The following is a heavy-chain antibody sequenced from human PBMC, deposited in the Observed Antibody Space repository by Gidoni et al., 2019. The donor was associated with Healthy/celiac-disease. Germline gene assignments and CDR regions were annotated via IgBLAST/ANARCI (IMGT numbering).Heavy chain of an antibody. V-gene: IGHV5-10-1*03. D-gene: IGHD5-18*01. Sequence: EVQLVQSGAEVKKPGESLRISCQGSGYSFTSYWISWVRQMPGKGLEWMGRIDPSDSYTNYSPSFQGHVTISADKSISTAYLQWSSLKASDTAMYYCARGGALVDTAMVGDYWGQGTLVTVSS. CDR2: IDPSDSYT. CDR1: GYSFTSYW. J-gene: IGHJ4*02. CDR3: ARGGALVDTAMVGDY.